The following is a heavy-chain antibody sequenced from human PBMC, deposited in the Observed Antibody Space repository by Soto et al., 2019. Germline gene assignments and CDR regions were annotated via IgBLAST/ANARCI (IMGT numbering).Heavy chain of an antibody. D-gene: IGHD3-22*01. CDR1: GFTFSSYG. J-gene: IGHJ1*01. V-gene: IGHV3-33*01. Sequence: QVQLVESGGGVVQPGRSLRLSCAASGFTFSSYGMHWVRQAPGKGLEWVAVIWYDGSNKYYADSVKGRFTISRDNSKNTLYLQMNSLRAEDTAVYYCARAAYYYDSSGYYSEYFQHWVQGTLVTVSS. CDR2: IWYDGSNK. CDR3: ARAAYYYDSSGYYSEYFQH.